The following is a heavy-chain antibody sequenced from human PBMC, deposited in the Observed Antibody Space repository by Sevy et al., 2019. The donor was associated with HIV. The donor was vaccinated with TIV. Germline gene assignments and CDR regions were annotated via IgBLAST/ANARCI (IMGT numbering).Heavy chain of an antibody. Sequence: GGSLRLSCEASGFTLSSYEMNWVRQAPGKGLEWVSYISSSGTTIKYADSVKGRFTISRDNAKNSLYMQMNSLRAEETAVYYCARVDANYDKGFDPWGQGTLVTVSS. D-gene: IGHD3-22*01. CDR1: GFTLSSYE. CDR3: ARVDANYDKGFDP. V-gene: IGHV3-48*03. CDR2: ISSSGTTI. J-gene: IGHJ5*02.